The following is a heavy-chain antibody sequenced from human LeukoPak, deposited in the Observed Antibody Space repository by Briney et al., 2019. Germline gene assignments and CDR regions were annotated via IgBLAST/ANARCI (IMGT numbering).Heavy chain of an antibody. CDR2: IYSSGST. J-gene: IGHJ4*02. Sequence: SETLSLTCTVSGGSITSYYWSWIRQPAGKGLEWIGRIYSSGSTNYNPSLKSRVSMSVDTSKNQFSLKLTSVTAADAAVYYCACGGKAPVVTMWGQGILVTVSS. CDR1: GGSITSYY. D-gene: IGHD4-23*01. CDR3: ACGGKAPVVTM. V-gene: IGHV4-4*07.